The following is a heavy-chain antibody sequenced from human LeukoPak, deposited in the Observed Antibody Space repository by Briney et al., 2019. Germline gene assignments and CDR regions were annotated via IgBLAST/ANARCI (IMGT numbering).Heavy chain of an antibody. CDR1: GYTLTELS. CDR2: INPSGGST. D-gene: IGHD1-26*01. V-gene: IGHV1-46*01. Sequence: ASVKVSCKVSGYTLTELSMHWVRQAPGQGLEWMGIINPSGGSTSYAQKFQGRVTMTRDTSTSTVYMELSSLRSEDTAVYYCARVFEWEPYDYWGQGTLVTVSS. CDR3: ARVFEWEPYDY. J-gene: IGHJ4*02.